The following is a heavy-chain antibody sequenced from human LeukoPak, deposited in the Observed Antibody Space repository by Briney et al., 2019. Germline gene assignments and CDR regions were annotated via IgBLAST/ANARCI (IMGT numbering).Heavy chain of an antibody. CDR3: ARLTGTWFDP. Sequence: SGGSLRLSCAASGFTFSSYSMNWVRQAPGKGLEWVSYISSSSTTIYYADSVKGRFTISRDNAKNSLYLQMNSLRAEDTAVYYCARLTGTWFDPWGQGTLVTVSS. V-gene: IGHV3-48*04. CDR1: GFTFSSYS. D-gene: IGHD3-9*01. J-gene: IGHJ5*02. CDR2: ISSSSTTI.